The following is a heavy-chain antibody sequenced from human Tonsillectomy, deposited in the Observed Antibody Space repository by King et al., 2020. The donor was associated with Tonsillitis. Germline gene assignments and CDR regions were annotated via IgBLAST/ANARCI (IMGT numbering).Heavy chain of an antibody. D-gene: IGHD6-13*01. CDR3: ARSGFAADGMDV. CDR1: GGSISSGGYS. V-gene: IGHV4-30-2*01. CDR2: IYHSGST. J-gene: IGHJ6*02. Sequence: QLQESGSGLVKPSQTLSLTCAVSGGSISSGGYSWSWIRQPPGKGLEWIGYIYHSGSTYYNPSLKSRVTISVDRSKNQFSLKLSSVTAADTAVYYCARSGFAADGMDVWGQGTTVTVSS.